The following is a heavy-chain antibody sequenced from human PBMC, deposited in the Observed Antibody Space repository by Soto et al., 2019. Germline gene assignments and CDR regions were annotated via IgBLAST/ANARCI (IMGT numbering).Heavy chain of an antibody. CDR1: GGSISSYY. CDR3: ARENPHGDYTAY. J-gene: IGHJ4*02. CDR2: IYYSGST. D-gene: IGHD4-17*01. V-gene: IGHV4-59*01. Sequence: PSETLSLTCTVSGGSISSYYWSWIRQPPGKGLEWIGYIYYSGSTNYNPSLKSRVTISVDTSKNQFSLKLSSVTAADTAVYYCARENPHGDYTAYWGQGTLVTVSS.